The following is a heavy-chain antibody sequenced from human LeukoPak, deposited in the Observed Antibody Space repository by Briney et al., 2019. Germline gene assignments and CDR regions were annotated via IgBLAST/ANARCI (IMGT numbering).Heavy chain of an antibody. V-gene: IGHV1-3*03. CDR1: GYTLTSYA. CDR2: INAGNGNT. CDR3: ARGNPLRDYYYYYMDV. D-gene: IGHD3-10*01. Sequence: ASVKVSCKASGYTLTSYAMHWVRQAPGQRLEWMGWINAGNGNTKYSQEFQGRVTITRDTSASTAYMELSSLRFEDMAVYYCARGNPLRDYYYYYMDVWGKGTTVTVSS. J-gene: IGHJ6*03.